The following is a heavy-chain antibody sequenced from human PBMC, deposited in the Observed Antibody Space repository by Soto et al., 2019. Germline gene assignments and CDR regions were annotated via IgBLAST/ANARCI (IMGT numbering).Heavy chain of an antibody. CDR3: ARSGWWYFDY. J-gene: IGHJ4*02. CDR1: GGSISSYY. CDR2: IYYSDST. V-gene: IGHV4-59*08. D-gene: IGHD6-19*01. Sequence: PAETLSLTCTVSGGSISSYYWSCIRQPPGKGLEWIGYIYYSDSTNYNPSLKSRVTISVDTSKNQFSLKLSSVTAADTAVYYCARSGWWYFDYWGQGTLVTVSS.